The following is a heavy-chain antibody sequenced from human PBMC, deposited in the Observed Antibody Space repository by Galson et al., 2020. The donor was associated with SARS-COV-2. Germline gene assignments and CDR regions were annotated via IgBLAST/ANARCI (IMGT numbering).Heavy chain of an antibody. CDR3: ARHHNDYGDYVSSPDWFDP. D-gene: IGHD4-17*01. V-gene: IGHV4-39*01. Sequence: SETLSLTCTVSGGSISSGSYYWGWIRQPPGKGLEWIGSIYYSGSTYYNPSLKSRVTISVDTSKNQFFPKLSSVTAADTAVYYCARHHNDYGDYVSSPDWFDPWGQGTLVTVSS. CDR2: IYYSGST. CDR1: GGSISSGSYY. J-gene: IGHJ5*02.